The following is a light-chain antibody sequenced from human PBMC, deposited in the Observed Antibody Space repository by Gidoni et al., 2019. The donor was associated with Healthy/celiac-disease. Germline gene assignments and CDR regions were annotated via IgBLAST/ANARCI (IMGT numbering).Light chain of an antibody. CDR2: DAS. J-gene: IGKJ2*01. Sequence: EIVLTQSPATLSLSPGERATLSCRASQSVSSYLAWYQQTPGQAPRLLIYDASTRATGIPAMFSGSGSGTDFTLTISRLEPEDFAVYYCQQRSNWQYTFGQGTKLEIK. CDR1: QSVSSY. CDR3: QQRSNWQYT. V-gene: IGKV3-11*01.